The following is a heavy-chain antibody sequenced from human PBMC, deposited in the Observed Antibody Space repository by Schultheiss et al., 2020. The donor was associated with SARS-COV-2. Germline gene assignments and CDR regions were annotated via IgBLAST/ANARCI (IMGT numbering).Heavy chain of an antibody. J-gene: IGHJ5*02. CDR3: ARLRFGWFDP. CDR1: GGSISSYY. V-gene: IGHV4-59*08. Sequence: SETLSLTCTVSGGSISSYYWSWIRQPPGKGLEWIGYIYYSGSTNYNPSLKSRVTISVDTSKNQFSLKLSSVTAADTAVYYCARLRFGWFDPRGQGTLVTVSS. CDR2: IYYSGST. D-gene: IGHD3-10*01.